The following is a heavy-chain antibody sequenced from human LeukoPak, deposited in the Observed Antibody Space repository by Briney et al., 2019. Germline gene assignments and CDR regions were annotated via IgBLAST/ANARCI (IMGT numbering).Heavy chain of an antibody. J-gene: IGHJ4*02. D-gene: IGHD3-22*01. CDR1: GFTFDDYG. Sequence: GGSLRLSCAASGFTFDDYGMSWVRQAPGKGLEWVSAIKWNGGSTDYTDSVKGRFTISRDNAKNTVYLQMNSLRAEDTAVYYCARAMISGSEYWGQGTLVTVSS. CDR3: ARAMISGSEY. V-gene: IGHV3-20*04. CDR2: IKWNGGST.